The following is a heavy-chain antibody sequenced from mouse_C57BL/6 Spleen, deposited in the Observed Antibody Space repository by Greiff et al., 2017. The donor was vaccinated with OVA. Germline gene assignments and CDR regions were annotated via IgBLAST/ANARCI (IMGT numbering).Heavy chain of an antibody. D-gene: IGHD2-13*01. CDR3: TDWDD. J-gene: IGHJ2*01. V-gene: IGHV6-3*01. CDR2: IRLKSDNYAN. Sequence: EVKVEESGGGLVQPGGSMKLSCVASGFTFSNYCMNWVRQSPEKGLEWVAQIRLKSDNYANNYAESVKGRFTISRDDSKSSVYLQMNNLRAEDTGIYYCTDWDDWGQGTTLTVSS. CDR1: GFTFSNYC.